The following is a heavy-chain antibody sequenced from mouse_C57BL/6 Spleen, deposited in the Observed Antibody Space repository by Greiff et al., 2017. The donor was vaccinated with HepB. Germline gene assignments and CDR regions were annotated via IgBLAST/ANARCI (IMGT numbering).Heavy chain of an antibody. Sequence: EVKLEESGGGLVKPGGSLKLSCAASGFTFSSYAMSWVRQTPEKRLEWVATISDGGSYTYYPDNVKGRFTISRDNAKNNLYLQMSHLKSEDTAMYYCAREGYDDAAWFAYWGQGTLVTVSA. D-gene: IGHD2-12*01. CDR2: ISDGGSYT. J-gene: IGHJ3*01. CDR1: GFTFSSYA. CDR3: AREGYDDAAWFAY. V-gene: IGHV5-4*01.